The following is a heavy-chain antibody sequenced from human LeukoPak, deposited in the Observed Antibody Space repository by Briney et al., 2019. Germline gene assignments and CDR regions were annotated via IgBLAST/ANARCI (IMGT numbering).Heavy chain of an antibody. Sequence: GESLKISCKGSGYSFTSYWIGWVRQMPGKGLEWMGIIYPGDSDTRYSPSFQGQVTISADKSISTAYLQWSSQKASDTAMYYCARHPLYSNYGMDVWGQGTTVTVSS. J-gene: IGHJ6*02. V-gene: IGHV5-51*01. CDR1: GYSFTSYW. CDR2: IYPGDSDT. CDR3: ARHPLYSNYGMDV. D-gene: IGHD4-11*01.